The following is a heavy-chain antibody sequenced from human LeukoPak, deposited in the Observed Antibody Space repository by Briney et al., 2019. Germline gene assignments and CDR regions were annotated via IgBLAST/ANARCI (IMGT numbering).Heavy chain of an antibody. Sequence: SGGSLRLSCGASGFSFRSYWMHWVRQAPGKGLEWVSTISGSGDSTYYADSVKGRFTSSRDNSKNTLYLQMNSLRAEDTAVYYCAKGAYYADWGQGTLVTVSS. V-gene: IGHV3-23*01. CDR2: ISGSGDST. D-gene: IGHD3-3*01. CDR1: GFSFRSYW. J-gene: IGHJ4*02. CDR3: AKGAYYAD.